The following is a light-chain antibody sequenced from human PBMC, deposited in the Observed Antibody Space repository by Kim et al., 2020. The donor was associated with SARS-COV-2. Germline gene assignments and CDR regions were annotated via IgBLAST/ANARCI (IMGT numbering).Light chain of an antibody. CDR2: AAS. J-gene: IGKJ2*01. V-gene: IGKV1-39*01. CDR3: QQSYSTLYT. CDR1: QSISNY. Sequence: DIQMTQSPSSLSASVGDRVTITCRASQSISNYLNWYQQQPVKAPPKLLIYAASSLQSGVPSRFSGSGSGTDFTLTISSLQPEDFATYYCQQSYSTLYTFGQGTKLEI.